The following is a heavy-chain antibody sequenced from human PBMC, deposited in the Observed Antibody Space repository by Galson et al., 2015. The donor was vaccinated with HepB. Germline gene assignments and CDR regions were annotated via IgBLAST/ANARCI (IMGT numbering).Heavy chain of an antibody. CDR1: GGSFSGYY. J-gene: IGHJ4*02. V-gene: IGHV4-34*01. CDR3: ARAHPAESDY. Sequence: SETLSLTCAVYGGSFSGYYWSWIRQPPGKGLEWIGSIYYSGSTYYSPSLRSRVTMSVDTSKNQFSLKLRSVTAADTAVYYCARAHPAESDYWGQGTLVTVSS. CDR2: IYYSGST.